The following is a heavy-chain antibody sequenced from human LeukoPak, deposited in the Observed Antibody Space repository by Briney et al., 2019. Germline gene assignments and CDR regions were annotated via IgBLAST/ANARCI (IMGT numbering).Heavy chain of an antibody. D-gene: IGHD2-15*01. CDR1: GYTFTSYY. J-gene: IGHJ5*02. Sequence: ASVKVSCKASGYTFTSYYMHWVRQAPGQGLEWMGIINPSGGSTSYAQKFQGRVTMTRDMSTSTVYMELSSLRAEDTAVYYCARDLAKWSPGNWFDPWGQGTLVTVSS. CDR2: INPSGGST. CDR3: ARDLAKWSPGNWFDP. V-gene: IGHV1-46*01.